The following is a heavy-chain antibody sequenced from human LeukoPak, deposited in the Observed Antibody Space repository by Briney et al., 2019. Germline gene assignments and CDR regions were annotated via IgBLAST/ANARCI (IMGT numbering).Heavy chain of an antibody. J-gene: IGHJ5*02. CDR1: GFTFSDYY. CDR2: ISSSGSTL. D-gene: IGHD1-7*01. CDR3: AKIRSLELVGFDG. Sequence: PGRSLRLSCAASGFTFSDYYMSWIRHGPGKGLEWGSYISSSGSTLDYTDSAKGRITISRDNAKNSLYLQMSSLRAEDTAVYYCAKIRSLELVGFDGWGQGTLVTVSS. V-gene: IGHV3-11*01.